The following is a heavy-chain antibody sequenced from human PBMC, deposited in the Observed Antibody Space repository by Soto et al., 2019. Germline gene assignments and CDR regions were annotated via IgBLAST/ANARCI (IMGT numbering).Heavy chain of an antibody. V-gene: IGHV4-59*08. CDR2: IYYSGST. Sequence: SETLSLTCTVSGGSISSYYWSWIRQPPGKGLEWIGYIYYSGSTNYNPSLKSRVTISVDTSKNQFSLKLSSVTAADTAVYYCARQTCPSSSCAFDYWGQGTLVTVSS. CDR1: GGSISSYY. J-gene: IGHJ4*02. D-gene: IGHD6-6*01. CDR3: ARQTCPSSSCAFDY.